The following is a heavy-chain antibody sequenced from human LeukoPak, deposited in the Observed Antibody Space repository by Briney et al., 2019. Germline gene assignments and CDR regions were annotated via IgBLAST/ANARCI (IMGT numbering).Heavy chain of an antibody. CDR2: ISSSSSTI. CDR3: AKDRYITGDP. V-gene: IGHV3-48*01. CDR1: GFTFSSYS. J-gene: IGHJ5*02. D-gene: IGHD1-1*01. Sequence: GGSLRLTCAASGFTFSSYSMNWVRQAPGKGLEWVSYISSSSSTIYYSDSVKGRFTISRDNAKNSLYLQMNSLRAEDTAVYYCAKDRYITGDPWGQGTLVTVSS.